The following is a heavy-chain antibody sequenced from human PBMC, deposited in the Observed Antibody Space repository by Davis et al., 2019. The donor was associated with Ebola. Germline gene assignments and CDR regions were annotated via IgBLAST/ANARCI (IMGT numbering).Heavy chain of an antibody. CDR1: GGSFSGYY. CDR2: INNSGST. CDR3: ARGAEQVKFYGLDV. V-gene: IGHV4-34*01. D-gene: IGHD1-14*01. J-gene: IGHJ6*02. Sequence: PGGSLRLSCAVYGGSFSGYYWTWIRQPPGKGLEWIGEINNSGSTNYNPSLKSRVTISVDTSKNQFSLSLSSVTAADTALYYCARGAEQVKFYGLDVWGQGTTVTVSS.